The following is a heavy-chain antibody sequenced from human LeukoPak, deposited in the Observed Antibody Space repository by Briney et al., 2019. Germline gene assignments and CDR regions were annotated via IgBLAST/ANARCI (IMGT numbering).Heavy chain of an antibody. D-gene: IGHD2-21*02. CDR2: IYYSGST. CDR3: ARHRPPLSYCGGDCYSAWFDP. CDR1: GGSISSGSYY. Sequence: SETLSLTCTVSGGSISSGSYYWGWIRQPPGKGLEWIGSIYYSGSTYYNPSLKSRVTISVDTSKNQFSLKLSSVTAADTAVYYCARHRPPLSYCGGDCYSAWFDPWGQGTLVTVSS. V-gene: IGHV4-39*01. J-gene: IGHJ5*02.